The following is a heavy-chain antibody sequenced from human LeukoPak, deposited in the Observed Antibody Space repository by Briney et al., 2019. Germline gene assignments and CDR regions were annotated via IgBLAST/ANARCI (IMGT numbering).Heavy chain of an antibody. D-gene: IGHD6-13*01. CDR1: GYSISSSYY. CDR3: ARGRIAAASSGAFNI. Sequence: SETLSLTCTVSGYSISSSYYWSWIRQPAGKGLEWIGRIYTSGSTNYNPSLKGRVTMSVDTSKNQFSLKLSSVTAADTAVYYCARGRIAAASSGAFNIWGQGTMVTASS. J-gene: IGHJ3*02. V-gene: IGHV4-4*07. CDR2: IYTSGST.